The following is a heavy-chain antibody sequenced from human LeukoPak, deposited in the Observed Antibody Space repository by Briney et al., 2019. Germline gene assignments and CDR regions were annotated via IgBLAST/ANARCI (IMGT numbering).Heavy chain of an antibody. J-gene: IGHJ4*02. CDR3: AKGTYSYGYE. V-gene: IGHV3-23*01. CDR1: GSTFSSYS. D-gene: IGHD5-18*01. CDR2: ISGSGGST. Sequence: GGSLRLSCAASGSTFSSYSMSWVRQAPGKGLEWVSAISGSGGSTYYADSVKGRFTISRDNSKNTLYLQMNSLRAEDTAVYYRAKGTYSYGYEWGQGTLVTVSS.